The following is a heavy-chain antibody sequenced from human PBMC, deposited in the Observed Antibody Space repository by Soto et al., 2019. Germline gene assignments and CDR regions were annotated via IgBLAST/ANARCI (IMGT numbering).Heavy chain of an antibody. CDR1: GYTFTNYD. J-gene: IGHJ6*02. CDR2: ISISKGKT. Sequence: QVQLVQSGAEVKRPGASVKVSCKASGYTFTNYDVAWVRRAPGQGLQWMGWISISKGKTYYEQSFQGRVTMTTDTVTTTGYMEVRSLRSDDTAVYYCARKCYIGNFGLDVWGQGTTVTVSS. CDR3: ARKCYIGNFGLDV. V-gene: IGHV1-18*01. D-gene: IGHD2-15*01.